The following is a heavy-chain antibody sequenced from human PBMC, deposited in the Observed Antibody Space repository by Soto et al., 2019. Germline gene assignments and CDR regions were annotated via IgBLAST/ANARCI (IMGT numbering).Heavy chain of an antibody. CDR2: ISAYNGST. J-gene: IGHJ6*02. CDR3: ARGAFCGGAPGCRDMDV. Sequence: EASVKVSCKSSGYTFISHSITWVRQAPGQGLEWMGRISAYNGSTNYAQKLQGRVTMTTDTSTNTAYMELRNLRSDDTAVYYCARGAFCGGAPGCRDMDVWGQGTTVTVSS. V-gene: IGHV1-18*01. CDR1: GYTFISHS. D-gene: IGHD2-21*01.